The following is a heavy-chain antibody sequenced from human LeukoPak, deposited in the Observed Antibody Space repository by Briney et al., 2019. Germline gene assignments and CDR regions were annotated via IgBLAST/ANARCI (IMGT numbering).Heavy chain of an antibody. Sequence: GGSLRLSCAASGFTFSSSAMSWVRQAPGKGLEWVSTISNNGGYTYYADSVQGRFTISRDNSKSTLCLQMNSLRAEDTAVYYCAKQLGYCSDGSCYFPYWGQGTLVTVSS. V-gene: IGHV3-23*01. D-gene: IGHD2-15*01. CDR2: ISNNGGYT. CDR3: AKQLGYCSDGSCYFPY. CDR1: GFTFSSSA. J-gene: IGHJ4*02.